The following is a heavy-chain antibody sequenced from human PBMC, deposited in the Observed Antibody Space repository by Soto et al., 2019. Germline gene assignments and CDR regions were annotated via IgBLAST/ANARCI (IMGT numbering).Heavy chain of an antibody. D-gene: IGHD3-10*01. J-gene: IGHJ6*02. Sequence: ASVKVSCKASGYTFTNYAMHWVRQAPGQRLEWMGWINAGNGNTKYSQKFQGRVTITRDTSASTAYMELSSLRSEDTAVYYCARGDPLLWFGEKVYYGMDVWGQGTTVTVSS. CDR2: INAGNGNT. V-gene: IGHV1-3*01. CDR1: GYTFTNYA. CDR3: ARGDPLLWFGEKVYYGMDV.